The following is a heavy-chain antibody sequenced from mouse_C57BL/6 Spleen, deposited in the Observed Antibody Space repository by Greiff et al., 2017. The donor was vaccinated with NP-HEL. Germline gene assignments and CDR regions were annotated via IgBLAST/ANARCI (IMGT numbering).Heavy chain of an antibody. CDR2: ISSGSSTI. V-gene: IGHV5-17*01. CDR3: AGWRGYAMDY. J-gene: IGHJ4*01. CDR1: GFTFSDYG. Sequence: EVHLVESGGGLVKPGGSLKLSCAASGFTFSDYGMHWVRQAPEKGLEWVAYISSGSSTIYYADTVKGRFTIPRDNAKNTLFLQMTSLRSEDTAMYYCAGWRGYAMDYWGQGTSVTVSS.